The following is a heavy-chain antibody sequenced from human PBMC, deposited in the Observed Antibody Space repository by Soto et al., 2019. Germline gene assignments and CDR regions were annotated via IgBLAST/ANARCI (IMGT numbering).Heavy chain of an antibody. CDR2: IYYSGST. J-gene: IGHJ6*02. V-gene: IGHV4-59*12. CDR3: AKAYGDYEAYYYGMDV. Sequence: VSGGSISSYYWSWIRQPPGKGLEWIGYIYYSGSTNYNPSLKSRVTISVDTSKNQFSLKLSSVTAEDTAVYYCAKAYGDYEAYYYGMDVWGQGTTVTVSS. D-gene: IGHD4-17*01. CDR1: GGSISSYY.